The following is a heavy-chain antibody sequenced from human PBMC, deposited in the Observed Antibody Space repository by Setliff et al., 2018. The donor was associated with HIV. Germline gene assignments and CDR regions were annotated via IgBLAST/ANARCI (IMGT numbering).Heavy chain of an antibody. Sequence: PSETLSLTCTVSGGSTSSSSNYWGWIRQPPGKGLEWIGNMHYSGTAYYNPSLRSRVKISVDTSKNELSLNLSSVTAADTAVYYCARGRWSAMTTVTYPFQLWGQGTLVTVSS. CDR3: ARGRWSAMTTVTYPFQL. V-gene: IGHV4-39*07. D-gene: IGHD4-17*01. CDR2: MHYSGTA. CDR1: GGSTSSSSNY. J-gene: IGHJ1*01.